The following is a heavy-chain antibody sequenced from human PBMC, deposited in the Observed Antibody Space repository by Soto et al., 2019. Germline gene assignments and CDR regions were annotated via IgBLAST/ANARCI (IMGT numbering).Heavy chain of an antibody. J-gene: IGHJ4*02. V-gene: IGHV3-13*01. CDR1: GFTFSSYD. D-gene: IGHD6-6*01. CDR3: ARAVQLARTLYSFDY. Sequence: PGGSLRRSCAACGFTFSSYDMHWVRQATGKGLEWVSAIGTAGDTYYPGSVKGRFTISRENAKNSLYLQMNSLGAGATAVYYCARAVQLARTLYSFDYWGQGTLVTVSS. CDR2: IGTAGDT.